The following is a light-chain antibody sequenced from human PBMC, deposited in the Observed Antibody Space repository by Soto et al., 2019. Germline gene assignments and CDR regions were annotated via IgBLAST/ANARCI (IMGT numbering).Light chain of an antibody. V-gene: IGKV2-28*01. Sequence: DIVMTQSPLSLPVTPGEPASISCRSSQSLLYSNGYNYLNWYLQKPGQSPQLLIYLGSNRASGVPDRFSGSGSGTDFTLKISRVEAEDVGVYYCMQTLQTQFTFGPGTKVDIQ. CDR2: LGS. CDR1: QSLLYSNGYNY. J-gene: IGKJ3*01. CDR3: MQTLQTQFT.